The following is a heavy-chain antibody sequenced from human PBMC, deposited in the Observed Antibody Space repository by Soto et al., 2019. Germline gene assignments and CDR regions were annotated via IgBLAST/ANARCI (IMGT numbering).Heavy chain of an antibody. V-gene: IGHV3-74*01. CDR2: INTDGSGT. J-gene: IGHJ4*02. D-gene: IGHD1-26*01. CDR1: GFIFSSDW. CDR3: AKDCPGEQHYFDF. Sequence: EVQLVESGGGLVQPGGSLRLSCAASGFIFSSDWMHWVRQAPGGGLVWVSRINTDGSGTTYADSVKGRFTISRDNSKDTLYLQMNSLRAEDTAVYYCAKDCPGEQHYFDFWGQGILDTVSS.